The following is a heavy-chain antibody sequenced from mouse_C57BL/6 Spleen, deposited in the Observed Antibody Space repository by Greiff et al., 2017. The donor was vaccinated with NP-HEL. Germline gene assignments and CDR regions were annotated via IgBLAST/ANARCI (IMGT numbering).Heavy chain of an antibody. CDR3: ARFGPYYFDY. Sequence: QVQLKESGAELVKPGASVKLSCKASGYTFTSYWMHWVKQRPGQGLEWIGMIHPNSGSTNYNEKFKSKATLTVDKSSSTAYMQLSSLTSEDSAVYYCARFGPYYFDYWGQGTTLTVSS. V-gene: IGHV1-64*01. CDR2: IHPNSGST. J-gene: IGHJ2*01. CDR1: GYTFTSYW.